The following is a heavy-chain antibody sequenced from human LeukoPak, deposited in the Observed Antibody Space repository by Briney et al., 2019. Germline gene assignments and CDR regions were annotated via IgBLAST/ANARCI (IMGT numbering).Heavy chain of an antibody. CDR2: IRYDGSNK. Sequence: GGSLRLSCAASGFTFISYGMYWVRQAPGKGLESVAFIRYDGSNKYYADSVKGRFTVSRDNSKNTLYPQMKSLRAEDTAVYYCAKGGGYEAQYYYYYLDVWGKGTTVTISS. J-gene: IGHJ6*03. D-gene: IGHD5-12*01. CDR3: AKGGGYEAQYYYYYLDV. CDR1: GFTFISYG. V-gene: IGHV3-30*02.